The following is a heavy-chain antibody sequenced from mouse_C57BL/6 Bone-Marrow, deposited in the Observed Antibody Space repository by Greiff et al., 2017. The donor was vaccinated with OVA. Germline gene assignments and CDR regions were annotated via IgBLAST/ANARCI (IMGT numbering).Heavy chain of an antibody. CDR1: GYTFTSYG. Sequence: QVQLQQSGAELARPGASVKLSCKASGYTFTSYGISWVKQRTGQGLEWIGEIYPRSGNTYYNEKFKGKATLTADKSSSTAYMELRSLTSEDSAVYFCARGGVYYGNWALCYYAMDDWGQGTSVTVSS. V-gene: IGHV1-81*01. J-gene: IGHJ4*01. CDR3: ARGGVYYGNWALCYYAMDD. D-gene: IGHD2-1*01. CDR2: IYPRSGNT.